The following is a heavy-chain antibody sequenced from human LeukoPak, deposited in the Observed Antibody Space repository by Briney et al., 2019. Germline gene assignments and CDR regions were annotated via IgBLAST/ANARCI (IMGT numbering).Heavy chain of an antibody. D-gene: IGHD3-10*01. Sequence: PGGSLRLSCAASGFTFDYYAMHWVRQTPGKGLEWVSGLSWNSGTIVYADSVKGRFTISRDNAKNSLYLQMNSLRAEDMALYYCAKDRGSGSFAFDIWGQGTMVTVSS. J-gene: IGHJ3*02. CDR1: GFTFDYYA. CDR3: AKDRGSGSFAFDI. CDR2: LSWNSGTI. V-gene: IGHV3-9*03.